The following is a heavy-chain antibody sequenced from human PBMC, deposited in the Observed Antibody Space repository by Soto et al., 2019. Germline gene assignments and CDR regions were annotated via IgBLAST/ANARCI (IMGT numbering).Heavy chain of an antibody. J-gene: IGHJ4*02. CDR2: IYYSGST. Sequence: QVQLQESGPGLVKPSQTLSLTCTVSGGSISGGGYYWSWIRQHPGKGLEWIGYIYYSGSTYYNPSLKSRVTISVDTSKNQFSLKLSSVTAADTAVYYCARLGYCSSTSCSMPNFDYWGQGTLVTVSS. CDR1: GGSISGGGYY. V-gene: IGHV4-31*03. CDR3: ARLGYCSSTSCSMPNFDY. D-gene: IGHD2-2*01.